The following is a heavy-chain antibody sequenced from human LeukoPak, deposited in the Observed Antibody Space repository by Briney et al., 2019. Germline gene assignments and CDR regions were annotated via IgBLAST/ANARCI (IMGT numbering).Heavy chain of an antibody. CDR3: ARLFRDYYYYYMDV. Sequence: SETLSLTCTVSGGSISSYYWSWLRQPPGKGLEWIGYIYYSGSTNYNPSLKSRVTISVDTSKNQFSLKLSSMTAADTAVYYCARLFRDYYYYYMDVWGKGTTVTVSS. V-gene: IGHV4-59*01. CDR2: IYYSGST. D-gene: IGHD3-16*01. CDR1: GGSISSYY. J-gene: IGHJ6*03.